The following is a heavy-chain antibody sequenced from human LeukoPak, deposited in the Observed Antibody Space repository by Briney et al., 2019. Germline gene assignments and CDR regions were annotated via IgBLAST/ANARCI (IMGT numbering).Heavy chain of an antibody. Sequence: GGSLRLSCAASEFTFSSYSMNLVRQAPGKGLEWVSYISSSSSTIYYADSVKGRFTISRDNAKNSLYLQMNSLRAEDTAAYYCAREELRYFDWLPAFVDYWGQGTLVTVSS. V-gene: IGHV3-48*01. J-gene: IGHJ4*02. CDR3: AREELRYFDWLPAFVDY. CDR1: EFTFSSYS. D-gene: IGHD3-9*01. CDR2: ISSSSSTI.